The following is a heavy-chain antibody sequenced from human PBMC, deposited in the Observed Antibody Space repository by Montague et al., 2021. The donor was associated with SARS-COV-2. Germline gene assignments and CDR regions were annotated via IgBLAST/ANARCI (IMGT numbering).Heavy chain of an antibody. J-gene: IGHJ4*02. V-gene: IGHV4-59*01. Sequence: SETLSLTCSVSGESMDHYYWSWIRQPPGQEPETIGYIFYSGTTGYNPSPRIRVSISIDMSNYQFSLQLTFLTFAEPAVYYCARGQRGFPFWGQGKLVTVTS. D-gene: IGHD5-12*01. CDR1: GESMDHYY. CDR3: ARGQRGFPF. CDR2: IFYSGTT.